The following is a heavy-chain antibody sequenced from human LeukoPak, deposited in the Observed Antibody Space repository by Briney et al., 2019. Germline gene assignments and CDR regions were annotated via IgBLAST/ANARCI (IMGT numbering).Heavy chain of an antibody. CDR3: ARVTRRRTTGEMFGRYFDY. D-gene: IGHD3-10*01. CDR1: GGSISSSSYY. CDR2: IYYSGST. V-gene: IGHV4-39*07. J-gene: IGHJ4*02. Sequence: PSETLSLTCTVSGGSISSSSYYWGWIRQPPGKGLEWIGSIYYSGSTYYNPSLKSRVTISVDTSKNQFSLELSAVTAADTAVYYCARVTRRRTTGEMFGRYFDYWGQGTLVTVSS.